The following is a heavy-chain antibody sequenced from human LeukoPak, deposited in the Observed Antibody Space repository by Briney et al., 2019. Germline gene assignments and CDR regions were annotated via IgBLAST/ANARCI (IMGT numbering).Heavy chain of an antibody. CDR3: ARDAYSSGWPFLDAFDI. D-gene: IGHD6-19*01. J-gene: IGHJ3*02. CDR2: INPNSGGT. CDR1: GYTFIDYY. V-gene: IGHV1-2*02. Sequence: VASVKVSCKASGYTFIDYYMHWVRQAPGQGLEWMGWINPNSGGTNYAQNFQGRVTMTGDTSIRTVYMELSRLRSDDTAVYYCARDAYSSGWPFLDAFDIWGQGTMVTVSS.